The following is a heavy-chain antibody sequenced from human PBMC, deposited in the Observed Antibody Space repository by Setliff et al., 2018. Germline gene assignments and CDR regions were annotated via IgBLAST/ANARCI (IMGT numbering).Heavy chain of an antibody. CDR1: GYPFTNYG. Sequence: ASVKVSCKASGYPFTNYGITWVRQAPGQGLEWLGWISTYNVNTNYAQKLQGRVTVITDESTSTAYMELSSLKSEDTAMYYCAREGVDTRSSTDYRYYMDVWGKGTTVTVSS. CDR2: ISTYNVNT. V-gene: IGHV1-18*01. D-gene: IGHD2-15*01. J-gene: IGHJ6*03. CDR3: AREGVDTRSSTDYRYYMDV.